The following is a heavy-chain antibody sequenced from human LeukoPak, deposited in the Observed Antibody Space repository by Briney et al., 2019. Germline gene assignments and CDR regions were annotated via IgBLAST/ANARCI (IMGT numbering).Heavy chain of an antibody. CDR1: GFTFSSYA. V-gene: IGHV3-21*01. CDR3: ARGITIFGVVR. J-gene: IGHJ4*02. CDR2: ISSSSSYI. Sequence: GGSLRLSCAASGFTFSSYAMNWVRQAPGKGLEWVSSISSSSSYIYYADSVKGRFTISRDNAKNSLYLQMNSLRAEDTAVYYCARGITIFGVVRWGQGTLVTVSS. D-gene: IGHD3-3*01.